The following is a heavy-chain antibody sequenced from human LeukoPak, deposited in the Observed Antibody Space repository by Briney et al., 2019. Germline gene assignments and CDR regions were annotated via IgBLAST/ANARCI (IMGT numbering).Heavy chain of an antibody. CDR1: GASLGGYY. CDR3: ARRVVVAALGY. V-gene: IGHV4-34*01. J-gene: IGHJ4*02. CDR2: INHSGST. Sequence: SETLSLTCAVYGASLGGYYWSWIRHPPGKGLEWIGEINHSGSTNYNPSLKSRVTISVDTSKKQFSLKLSSVTAADTAVYYCARRVVVAALGYWGQGALVTVSS. D-gene: IGHD2-15*01.